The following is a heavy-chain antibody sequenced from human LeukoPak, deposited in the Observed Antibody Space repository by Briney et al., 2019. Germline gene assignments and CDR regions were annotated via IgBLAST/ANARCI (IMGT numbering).Heavy chain of an antibody. D-gene: IGHD5-18*01. V-gene: IGHV4-34*01. J-gene: IGHJ4*02. CDR2: INHSGST. CDR1: GGSFSGCY. Sequence: SETLSLTCAVYGGSFSGCYWRWIRQPPGKGLEWIGEINHSGSTNYNPSLKSRVTISVDTSKNQFSLKLSSVTAADTAVYYCARGRGYSYGPRTANFDYWGQGTLVTVSS. CDR3: ARGRGYSYGPRTANFDY.